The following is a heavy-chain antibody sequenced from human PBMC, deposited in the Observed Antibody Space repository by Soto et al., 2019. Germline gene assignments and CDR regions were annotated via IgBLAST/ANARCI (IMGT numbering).Heavy chain of an antibody. J-gene: IGHJ4*02. CDR3: ATQFLRITIFGVVLH. Sequence: SVKVSCKASGGTFSSHAINWVRQAPGQGLEWMGGIIPIFDTTNYAQRFQGRVTITADESTSTAYMELSSLRSEDTAVYYCATQFLRITIFGVVLHWGQGTLVTSPQ. V-gene: IGHV1-69*13. CDR1: GGTFSSHA. D-gene: IGHD3-3*01. CDR2: IIPIFDTT.